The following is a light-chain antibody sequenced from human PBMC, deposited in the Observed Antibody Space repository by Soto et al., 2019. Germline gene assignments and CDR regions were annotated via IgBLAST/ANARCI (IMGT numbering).Light chain of an antibody. Sequence: QSVLTQPPSVSAAPGQKVTISCSGSSSNIGSNFLSWYQQITGTAPKLLIYDSNKRPSGIPDRFSGSKSGTSATLGITGLQTEDEADYYCGTWDSSLSVVVFGGGTKVTVL. J-gene: IGLJ2*01. V-gene: IGLV1-51*01. CDR2: DSN. CDR3: GTWDSSLSVVV. CDR1: SSNIGSNF.